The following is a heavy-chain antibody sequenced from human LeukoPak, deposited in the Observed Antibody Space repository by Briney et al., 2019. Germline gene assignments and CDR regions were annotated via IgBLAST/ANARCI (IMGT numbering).Heavy chain of an antibody. CDR1: GGSISSGDYY. CDR3: ARGSQDGSLFDY. D-gene: IGHD3-10*01. CDR2: IYYSGST. V-gene: IGHV4-30-4*08. J-gene: IGHJ4*02. Sequence: SQTLSLTCTVSGGSISSGDYYWSWIRQPPGKGLEWIGYIYYSGSTYYNPSLKSRVTISVDTSKNQFSLKLSSVTAADTAVYCCARGSQDGSLFDYWGQGTLVTVSS.